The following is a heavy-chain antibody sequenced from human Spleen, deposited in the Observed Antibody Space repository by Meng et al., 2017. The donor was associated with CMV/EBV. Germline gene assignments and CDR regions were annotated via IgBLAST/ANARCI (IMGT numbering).Heavy chain of an antibody. D-gene: IGHD2-2*01. CDR2: IYHSGST. J-gene: IGHJ4*02. CDR1: GGSISSSNG. V-gene: IGHV4-4*02. CDR3: ARVECSSTSCYFDY. Sequence: SGGSISSSNGWSWVRQPPGKGLEWIGEIYHSGSTNYNPSLKSRVTISVDKSKNQFSLKLSSVTAADTAVYYCARVECSSTSCYFDYWGQGTLVTVSS.